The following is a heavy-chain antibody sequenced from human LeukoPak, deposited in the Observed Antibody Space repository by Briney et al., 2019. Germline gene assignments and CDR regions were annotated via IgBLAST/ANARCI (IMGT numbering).Heavy chain of an antibody. D-gene: IGHD3-22*01. CDR2: IIPILGIA. CDR1: GGTFSSYA. J-gene: IGHJ4*02. Sequence: GASVKVSCKASGGTFSSYAISWVRQAPGQGLEWMGRIIPILGIANYAQKFQGRVTITADKSTSTAYMELSSLRSEDTAVYYCAREYYYDSSGYGFDYWGRGTLVTVSS. CDR3: AREYYYDSSGYGFDY. V-gene: IGHV1-69*04.